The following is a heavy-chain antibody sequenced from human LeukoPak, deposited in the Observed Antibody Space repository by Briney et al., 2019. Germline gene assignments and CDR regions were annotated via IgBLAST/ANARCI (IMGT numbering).Heavy chain of an antibody. CDR3: ARVLAAADLYFDY. CDR1: GGSISSGDYY. CDR2: IYYSGST. Sequence: SQTLSLTCTVSGGSISSGDYYWSWIRQPPGKGPEWIGYIYYSGSTYYNPSLKSRVTISVDTSKNQSSLKLSSVTAADTAVYYCARVLAAADLYFDYWGQGTLVTVSS. V-gene: IGHV4-30-4*08. J-gene: IGHJ4*02. D-gene: IGHD6-13*01.